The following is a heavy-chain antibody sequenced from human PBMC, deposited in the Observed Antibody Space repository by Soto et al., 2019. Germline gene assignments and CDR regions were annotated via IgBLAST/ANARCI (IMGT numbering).Heavy chain of an antibody. Sequence: PSGSLELSCAASGFTFSDYSFNWVRQAQGKGLEWLSYISSSSGIIYYADSVKGRFIISRDNVKNSLYLQMNSLRDEDTAVYYCARECGSCTPYYYFAMDVWGQGTTVTVSS. CDR3: ARECGSCTPYYYFAMDV. V-gene: IGHV3-48*02. CDR1: GFTFSDYS. J-gene: IGHJ6*02. CDR2: ISSSSGII. D-gene: IGHD1-26*01.